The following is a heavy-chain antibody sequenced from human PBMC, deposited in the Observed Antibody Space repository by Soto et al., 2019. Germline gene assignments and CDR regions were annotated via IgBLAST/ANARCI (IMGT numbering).Heavy chain of an antibody. CDR1: GFTVSSNY. Sequence: GGSLRLSCAASGFTVSSNYMSWVRQAPGKGLEWVSVIYSGGSTYYVDSVKGRFTISRDNAKNSLYLQMNSLRAEDTAVYYCARLTSVPIAAAGTYYYYYGMDVWGQGTTVTVSS. J-gene: IGHJ6*02. V-gene: IGHV3-53*01. D-gene: IGHD6-13*01. CDR2: IYSGGST. CDR3: ARLTSVPIAAAGTYYYYYGMDV.